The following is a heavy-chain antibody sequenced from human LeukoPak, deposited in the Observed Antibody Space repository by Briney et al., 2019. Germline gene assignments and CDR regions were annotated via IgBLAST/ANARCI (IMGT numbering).Heavy chain of an antibody. J-gene: IGHJ6*03. Sequence: SETLSLTCTVSGGSISSYYWSWIRQPAGKGLEWIGRIYTSGSTNYNPSLKSRVTMSVDTSKNQFSLKLSSVTAADTAVYYCARDFGKNYDILTGYRYYYYMDVWGKGTTVTISS. D-gene: IGHD3-9*01. CDR1: GGSISSYY. V-gene: IGHV4-4*07. CDR2: IYTSGST. CDR3: ARDFGKNYDILTGYRYYYYMDV.